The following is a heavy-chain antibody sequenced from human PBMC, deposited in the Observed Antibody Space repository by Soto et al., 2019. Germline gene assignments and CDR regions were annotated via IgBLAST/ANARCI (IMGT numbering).Heavy chain of an antibody. CDR3: ARANYYDSSGFFDY. D-gene: IGHD3-22*01. V-gene: IGHV3-30-3*01. J-gene: IGHJ4*02. CDR1: GFTFSSYA. Sequence: GGSLRLSCAASGFTFSSYAMHWVRQAPGKGLEWVAVISYDGSNKYYADSVKGRFTISRDNSKNTLYLQMNSLRAEDTAVYYCARANYYDSSGFFDYWGQGTLVTVSS. CDR2: ISYDGSNK.